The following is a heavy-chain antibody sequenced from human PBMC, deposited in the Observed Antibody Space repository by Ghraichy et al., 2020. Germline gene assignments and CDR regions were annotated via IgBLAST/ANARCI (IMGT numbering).Heavy chain of an antibody. CDR3: ASGRWLQFGLYYFDY. Sequence: SETLSLTCAVYGGSFSGYYWSSIRQPPGKGLEWIGEINHSGSTNYNPSLKSRVTISVDTSKNQFSLKLSSVTAADTAVYYCASGRWLQFGLYYFDYWGQGTLVTVSS. CDR1: GGSFSGYY. V-gene: IGHV4-34*01. D-gene: IGHD5-24*01. CDR2: INHSGST. J-gene: IGHJ4*02.